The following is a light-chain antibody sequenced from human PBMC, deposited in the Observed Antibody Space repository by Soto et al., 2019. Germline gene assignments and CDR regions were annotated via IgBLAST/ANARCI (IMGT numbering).Light chain of an antibody. V-gene: IGKV3D-7*01. Sequence: PGERVTLSCRASQSVSSSYLTWYQQKPGQAPRLLIYGASTRATGIPVRFSGSGSRTDFTLTISSLQPEDFAVYYCQQDYNSWTFGQGTKVEIK. CDR3: QQDYNSWT. J-gene: IGKJ1*01. CDR2: GAS. CDR1: QSVSSSY.